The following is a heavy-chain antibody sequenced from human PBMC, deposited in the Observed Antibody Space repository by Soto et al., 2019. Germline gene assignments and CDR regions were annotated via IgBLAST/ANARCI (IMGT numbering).Heavy chain of an antibody. J-gene: IGHJ6*03. CDR1: GFTVSSNY. CDR2: IYSGGST. CDR3: ARGRLYHYYYYMDV. D-gene: IGHD6-25*01. V-gene: IGHV3-53*04. Sequence: GGSLRLSCAASGFTVSSNYMSWVRQAPGKGLEWVSVIYSGGSTYYADSVKGRFTISRHNSKNTLYLQMNSLRAEDTAVYYCARGRLYHYYYYMDVWGKGTTVTVSS.